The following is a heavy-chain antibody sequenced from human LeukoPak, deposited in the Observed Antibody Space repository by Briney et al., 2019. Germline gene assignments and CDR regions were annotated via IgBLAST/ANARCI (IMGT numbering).Heavy chain of an antibody. CDR1: GFTFSSYA. D-gene: IGHD2-2*01. V-gene: IGHV3-23*01. J-gene: IGHJ4*02. CDR3: ASHIVVVPAAIDY. Sequence: GGSRRLSCAASGFTFSSYAMSWVRQAPGKGLEWVSAISGSGGSTYYADSVKGRFTISRDNSKNTLYLQMNSLRAEDTAVYYCASHIVVVPAAIDYWGQGTLVTVSS. CDR2: ISGSGGST.